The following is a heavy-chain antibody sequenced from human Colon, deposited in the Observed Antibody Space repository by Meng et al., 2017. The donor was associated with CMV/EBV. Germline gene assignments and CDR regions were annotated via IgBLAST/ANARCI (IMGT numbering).Heavy chain of an antibody. J-gene: IGHJ4*02. CDR2: ISSSSSYI. CDR3: AREPEWEPYPDY. V-gene: IGHV3-21*01. D-gene: IGHD1-26*01. Sequence: GESLKISCAASGFTFSSYSMNWVRQAPGKELEWVSSISSSSSYIYYADSVKGRFTISRDNAKNSLYLQMNSLRAEDTAVYYCAREPEWEPYPDYWGQGTLVTVSS. CDR1: GFTFSSYS.